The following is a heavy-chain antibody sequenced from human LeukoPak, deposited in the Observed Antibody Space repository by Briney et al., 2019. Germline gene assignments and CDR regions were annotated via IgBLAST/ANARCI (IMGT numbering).Heavy chain of an antibody. J-gene: IGHJ4*02. Sequence: ASVKVSCKASGGTFSNYAISWVRQAPGQGLEWMGRIITILPTSNYAQKFQGRITLTRDTSTSTVYMELSSLRSEDTAVYYCASGRYSYSPFDYWGQGTLVTVSS. CDR1: GGTFSNYA. V-gene: IGHV1-69*04. D-gene: IGHD5-18*01. CDR2: IITILPTS. CDR3: ASGRYSYSPFDY.